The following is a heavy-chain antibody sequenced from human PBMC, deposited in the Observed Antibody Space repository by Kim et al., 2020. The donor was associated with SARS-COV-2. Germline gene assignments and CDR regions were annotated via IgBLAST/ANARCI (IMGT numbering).Heavy chain of an antibody. CDR1: GFTFSSYG. CDR2: ISASSGDT. Sequence: GGSLRLSCAASGFTFSSYGLSWVRQAPGKGLEWVSGISASSGDTYYADSVQGRFTISRDNAKNALNLEMNSLRAEDTALYYCARVTTITAPFYDYWGRGTLVTVSS. D-gene: IGHD4-4*01. CDR3: ARVTTITAPFYDY. V-gene: IGHV3-23*01. J-gene: IGHJ4*02.